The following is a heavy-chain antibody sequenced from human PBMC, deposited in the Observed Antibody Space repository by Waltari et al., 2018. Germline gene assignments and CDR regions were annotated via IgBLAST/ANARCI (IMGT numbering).Heavy chain of an antibody. D-gene: IGHD3-3*01. CDR2: VDTEDGET. V-gene: IGHV1-69-2*01. J-gene: IGHJ1*01. CDR1: GYSFTDQF. Sequence: EVHLTQSGAEVKKPGATVKISCKASGYSFTDQFPHWVRQAPGKGPEWRGRVDTEDGETTLAEKFEGRATITADTSTDTAYMDLSRLRSEDTALYYCMTLPIFGLVIKNYWGQGTLVTVSS. CDR3: MTLPIFGLVIKNY.